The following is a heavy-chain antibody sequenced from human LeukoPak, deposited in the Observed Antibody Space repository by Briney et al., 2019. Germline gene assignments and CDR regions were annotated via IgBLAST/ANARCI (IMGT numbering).Heavy chain of an antibody. V-gene: IGHV3-15*01. Sequence: PGGSLRLSCAASGFTSNNAWMSWVRQAPGKGLEWVGRIKSKTDGEKTDYAAPVKGRFTISRDDSKNTVFLQMNSLKTEDTAVYYCASAHYGSGTYYNLFWGQGTLVTVSS. CDR3: ASAHYGSGTYYNLF. CDR1: GFTSNNAW. D-gene: IGHD3-10*01. J-gene: IGHJ4*02. CDR2: IKSKTDGEKT.